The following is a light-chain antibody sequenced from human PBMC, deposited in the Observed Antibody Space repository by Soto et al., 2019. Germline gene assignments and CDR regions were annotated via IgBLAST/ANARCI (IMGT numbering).Light chain of an antibody. CDR1: QSISSSY. Sequence: EIVLTQSPGTLSLSPGEGATLSCRTSQSISSSYLSWFQQRPGQAPRVLIYGASNRASGIPDRFSGSGSGTDFTLTISSLEPEDFAVYYCQQYNNWPPLTFGGGTKVEIK. J-gene: IGKJ4*01. CDR3: QQYNNWPPLT. CDR2: GAS. V-gene: IGKV3-20*01.